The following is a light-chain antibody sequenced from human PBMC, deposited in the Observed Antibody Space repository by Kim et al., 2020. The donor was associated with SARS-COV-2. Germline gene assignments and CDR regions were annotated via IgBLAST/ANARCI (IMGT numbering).Light chain of an antibody. CDR2: DVS. J-gene: IGLJ3*02. CDR1: SSDIGAYNY. V-gene: IGLV2-14*01. Sequence: QSALTQPASVSGSPGQSITISCTGTSSDIGAYNYVSWYQQHPGKAPKVMIYDVSKRPSGVSNRFSGSKSGNTASLTISGLQAEDEADYYCSSYTISRTLVFGGGTQLTVL. CDR3: SSYTISRTLV.